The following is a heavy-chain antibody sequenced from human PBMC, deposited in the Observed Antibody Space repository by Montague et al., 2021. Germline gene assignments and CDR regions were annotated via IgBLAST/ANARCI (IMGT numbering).Heavy chain of an antibody. Sequence: SLRLSCAASGFTFSNYWMSWVRQAPGKGLEWVANIKQDGSGQHSVDSVKGRFTISSDTAKNSLYLQMNSLSAEDTAAYFCVRDQGRGYCGGDCYVGLDYWGQGTLVTVSS. CDR1: GFTFSNYW. CDR3: VRDQGRGYCGGDCYVGLDY. CDR2: IKQDGSGQ. J-gene: IGHJ4*02. D-gene: IGHD2-21*01. V-gene: IGHV3-7*01.